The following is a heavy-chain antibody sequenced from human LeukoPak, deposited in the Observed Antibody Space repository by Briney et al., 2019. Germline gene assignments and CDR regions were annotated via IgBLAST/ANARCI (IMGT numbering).Heavy chain of an antibody. CDR2: INPNSGGT. D-gene: IGHD2-2*01. V-gene: IGHV1-2*02. Sequence: ASVKVSCKASGYIFTGYYMHWVRQAPGQGLEWMGWINPNSGGTNYAQKFQGRVTMTRDTSISTAYMELSRLRSDDTAVYYCARDLQVVPYEHVYFDYWGQGTLVTVSS. CDR3: ARDLQVVPYEHVYFDY. CDR1: GYIFTGYY. J-gene: IGHJ4*02.